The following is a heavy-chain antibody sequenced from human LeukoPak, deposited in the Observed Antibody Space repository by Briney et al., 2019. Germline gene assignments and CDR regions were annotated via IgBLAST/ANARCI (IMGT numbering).Heavy chain of an antibody. CDR3: ARESMATTSV. CDR2: IYYSGST. J-gene: IGHJ4*02. CDR1: GGSISSYY. Sequence: PSETLSLTCTVSGGSISSYYWSWIRQPPGKGLEWVGYIYYSGSTNYNPSLKSRVTISVDTSKNQFSLKLSSVTAADTAVYYCARESMATTSVWGQGTLVTVSS. D-gene: IGHD5-24*01. V-gene: IGHV4-59*01.